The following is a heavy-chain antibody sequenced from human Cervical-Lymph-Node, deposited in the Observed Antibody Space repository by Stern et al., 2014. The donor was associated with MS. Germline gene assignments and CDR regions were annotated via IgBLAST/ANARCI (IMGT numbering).Heavy chain of an antibody. J-gene: IGHJ4*02. CDR3: ARHGQGFDY. V-gene: IGHV5-51*01. Sequence: EVQLVQSGAEVKKPGASLKISCKRSGYSFTIYYIAWVRQIPGQGLELMCVIDPYDPNPTASPSIQAQVTITADKSISTAYLQWSRLRASGTAMYYCARHGQGFDYWGQGTLVTVSS. CDR1: GYSFTIYY. CDR2: IDPYDPNP.